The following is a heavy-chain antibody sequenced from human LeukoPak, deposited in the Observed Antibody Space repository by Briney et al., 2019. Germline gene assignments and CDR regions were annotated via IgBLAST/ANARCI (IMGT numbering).Heavy chain of an antibody. CDR3: AREGHYYGSGSMAFDY. J-gene: IGHJ4*02. Sequence: SQTLSLTCAISGDSVSSNSAAWNWIRQSPSRGLEWLGRTYYRSKWYNEYAVSVKSRITINPDTSKNQFSLQLNSVTPEDTAVYYCAREGHYYGSGSMAFDYWGQGALVTVSS. CDR1: GDSVSSNSAA. CDR2: TYYRSKWYN. D-gene: IGHD3-10*01. V-gene: IGHV6-1*01.